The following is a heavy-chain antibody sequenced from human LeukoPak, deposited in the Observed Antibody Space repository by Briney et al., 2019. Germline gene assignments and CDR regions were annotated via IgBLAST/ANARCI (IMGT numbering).Heavy chain of an antibody. V-gene: IGHV3-64D*06. CDR1: GFSFSNYA. J-gene: IGHJ4*02. Sequence: PGGSLRLSCSTSGFSFSNYAMHWVRQAPGKGLQYVSAISSDGVSTYYADSVKGRFTISRDNSKNMLYLQMSSLRAEDTAVYYCVKDKYRGYDSPFDYWGQGTLVTVSS. D-gene: IGHD5-12*01. CDR3: VKDKYRGYDSPFDY. CDR2: ISSDGVST.